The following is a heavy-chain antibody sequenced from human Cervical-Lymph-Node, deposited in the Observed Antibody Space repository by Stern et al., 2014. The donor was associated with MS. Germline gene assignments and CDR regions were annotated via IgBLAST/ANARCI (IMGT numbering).Heavy chain of an antibody. CDR2: SVSIFDKA. CDR1: GGSFSTYV. J-gene: IGHJ4*02. Sequence: VKLVQSAAEVKKPGSSVKVSCKASGGSFSTYVFNWVRQAPGQGLEWMGGSVSIFDKANYRQKFQSRITITGEVATSNGGRELSSLRSEDTAVYYCARERGNSYGFDYWGQGTLVAVS. V-gene: IGHV1-69*01. CDR3: ARERGNSYGFDY. D-gene: IGHD5-18*01.